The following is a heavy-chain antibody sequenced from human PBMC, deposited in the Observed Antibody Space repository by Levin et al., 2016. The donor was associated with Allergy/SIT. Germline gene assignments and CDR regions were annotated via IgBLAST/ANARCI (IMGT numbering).Heavy chain of an antibody. Sequence: SETLSLTCTVSGGSISSYYWSWIRQPPGKGLEWIGYIYYSGSTNXNPSLKSRVTISVDTSKNQFSLKLSSVTAADTAVYYCARAGRYDFWSGYPAYYYYGMDVWGQGTTVTVSS. D-gene: IGHD3-3*01. CDR1: GGSISSYY. V-gene: IGHV4-59*01. CDR3: ARAGRYDFWSGYPAYYYYGMDV. CDR2: IYYSGST. J-gene: IGHJ6*02.